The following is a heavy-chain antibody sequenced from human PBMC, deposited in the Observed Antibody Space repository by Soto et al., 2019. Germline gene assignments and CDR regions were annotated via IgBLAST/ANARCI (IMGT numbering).Heavy chain of an antibody. Sequence: GGSLILSCAASGFTFSSYAMSWVRQAPGKGLEWVSAISGSGGSTYYADSVKGRFTISRDNSKNTLYLQMNSLRAEDTAVYYCAKDIRITMVRGVIPYYFDYWGQGTLVTVSS. CDR3: AKDIRITMVRGVIPYYFDY. J-gene: IGHJ4*02. V-gene: IGHV3-23*01. CDR1: GFTFSSYA. CDR2: ISGSGGST. D-gene: IGHD3-10*01.